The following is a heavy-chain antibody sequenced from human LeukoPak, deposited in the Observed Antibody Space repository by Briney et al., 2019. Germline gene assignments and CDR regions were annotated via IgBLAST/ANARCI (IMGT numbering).Heavy chain of an antibody. D-gene: IGHD6-13*01. CDR3: VRGLRTAAGLDL. CDR1: GFTFSRYW. Sequence: PGGSLRLSCAASGFTFSRYWMNWVRQAPGRGLEWLANINEDGSVRYCVDSLEGRFTVSRDNAENSLFLQMNSLRRDDAAVYSCVRGLRTAAGLDLRGQGTLVTVSS. CDR2: INEDGSVR. J-gene: IGHJ5*02. V-gene: IGHV3-7*04.